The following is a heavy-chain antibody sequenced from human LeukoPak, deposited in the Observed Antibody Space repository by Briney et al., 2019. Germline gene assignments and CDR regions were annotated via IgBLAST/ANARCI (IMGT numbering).Heavy chain of an antibody. J-gene: IGHJ5*02. CDR3: ARLGGAENWFDP. V-gene: IGHV3-11*01. D-gene: IGHD3-16*01. Sequence: SGGSLRLSCAASGFTFSDHYMSWIRQAPGKGREWVSYISSSGSTIYYADSVKGRFTISRDNAKNSLYLQMNSLRAEDTAVYYCARLGGAENWFDPWGQGTLVTVSS. CDR1: GFTFSDHY. CDR2: ISSSGSTI.